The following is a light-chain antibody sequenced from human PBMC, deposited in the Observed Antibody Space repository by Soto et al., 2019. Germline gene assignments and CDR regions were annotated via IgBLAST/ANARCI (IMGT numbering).Light chain of an antibody. CDR1: QSVSRNY. CDR3: QESGSSPWT. Sequence: EIALTQSQGTLSLSPGERSTLSCRASQSVSRNYLVWYQQKPGQAPRLLIYGASSRATGIPDRFSGSGSGTDSTLTISNLEPEDFAVYYCQESGSSPWTFGQGTKVDIK. CDR2: GAS. J-gene: IGKJ1*01. V-gene: IGKV3-20*01.